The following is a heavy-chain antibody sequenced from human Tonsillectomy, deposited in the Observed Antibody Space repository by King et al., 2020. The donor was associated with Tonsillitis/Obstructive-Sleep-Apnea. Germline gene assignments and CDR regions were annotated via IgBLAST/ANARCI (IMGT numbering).Heavy chain of an antibody. J-gene: IGHJ5*02. D-gene: IGHD2-15*01. V-gene: IGHV3-48*02. CDR2: ISSSNSTI. CDR1: GFTFSSYS. CDR3: ARDGCVGVVAGRGFDP. Sequence: EVQLVESGGGLVQPGGSLRLSCAASGFTFSSYSMNWVRQAPGKGLEWVSYISSSNSTIYNADSVKGRFTISRDNAKNSLYLQMSSLRDEDTAVYYCARDGCVGVVAGRGFDPWGQGTLVTVSS.